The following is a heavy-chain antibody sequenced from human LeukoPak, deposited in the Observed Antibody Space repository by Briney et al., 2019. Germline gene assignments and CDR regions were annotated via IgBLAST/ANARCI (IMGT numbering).Heavy chain of an antibody. Sequence: SGGSLRLSCAASGFTFSSYSMNWVRQAPGKGLEWVSYISSSSSTIYYADSVKGRFTISRDNAKNSLYLQMNSLRAEDTAVYYCARGEGGSGYEEYFDYWGQGTLVTVSS. V-gene: IGHV3-48*01. J-gene: IGHJ4*02. CDR2: ISSSSSTI. D-gene: IGHD3-22*01. CDR3: ARGEGGSGYEEYFDY. CDR1: GFTFSSYS.